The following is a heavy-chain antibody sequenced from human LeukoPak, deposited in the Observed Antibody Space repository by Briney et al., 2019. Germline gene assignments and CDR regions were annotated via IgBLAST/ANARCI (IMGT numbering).Heavy chain of an antibody. Sequence: SETLSLTCLVSSGSVSSYYWTWIRQPPGKGLEWIGYIYHTGSNNYSPSLKSRVTMYVDTSKNQISLKLSSVTAADTAVYYCARQQKINWGNYWYFDLWGRGTLVTVSS. V-gene: IGHV4-59*08. D-gene: IGHD3-16*01. J-gene: IGHJ2*01. CDR1: SGSVSSYY. CDR2: IYHTGSN. CDR3: ARQQKINWGNYWYFDL.